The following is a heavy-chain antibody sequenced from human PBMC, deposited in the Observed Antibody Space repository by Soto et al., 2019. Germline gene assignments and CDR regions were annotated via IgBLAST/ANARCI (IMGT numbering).Heavy chain of an antibody. CDR3: ARVLRYFDTPYGMDV. Sequence: EVQLLESGEGLVQPGGSLKLSCAASGFTFSNHAMSWVRQAPGKGLEWVSGIGGSGRNTYYADYVKGRFTISIDNSQKTLFLQMNSLRAEDTAEYYCARVLRYFDTPYGMDVWGQGTTVTVSS. CDR1: GFTFSNHA. J-gene: IGHJ6*02. CDR2: IGGSGRNT. D-gene: IGHD3-9*01. V-gene: IGHV3-23*01.